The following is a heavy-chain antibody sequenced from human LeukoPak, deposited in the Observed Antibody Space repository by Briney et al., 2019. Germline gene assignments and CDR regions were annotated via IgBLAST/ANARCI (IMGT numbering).Heavy chain of an antibody. CDR1: GDSINNYY. CDR3: ARHRGSGSPYFDY. V-gene: IGHV4-59*08. Sequence: SGTLSLTCTVSGDSINNYYWSWIRQSPGKGLEWIGYIYSSGSTKYNPSLKGRVTISVDTSKNQFSLKLSPVTAADTAVYYCARHRGSGSPYFDYWGQGTLVTVSS. CDR2: IYSSGST. D-gene: IGHD3-10*01. J-gene: IGHJ4*02.